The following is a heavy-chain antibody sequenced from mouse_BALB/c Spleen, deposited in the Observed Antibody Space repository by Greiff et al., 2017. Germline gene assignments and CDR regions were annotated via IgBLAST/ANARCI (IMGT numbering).Heavy chain of an antibody. J-gene: IGHJ2*01. V-gene: IGHV5-6-3*01. CDR1: GFTFSSYG. Sequence: EVKLMESGGGLVQPGGSLKLSCAASGFTFSSYGMSWVRQTPDKRLELVATINSNGGSTYYPDSVKGRFTISRDNAKNTLYLQMSSLKSEDTAMYYCARERVRQTYYFDYWGQGTTLTVSS. CDR3: ARERVRQTYYFDY. CDR2: INSNGGST. D-gene: IGHD2-14*01.